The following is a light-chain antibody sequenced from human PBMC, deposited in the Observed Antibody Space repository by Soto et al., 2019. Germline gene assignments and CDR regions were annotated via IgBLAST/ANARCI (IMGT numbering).Light chain of an antibody. CDR2: EVN. Sequence: QSALTQPPSASGSPGQSVTISCTGTSSDVGGYDFVSWYQQHPGKAPKLMIYEVNKRPSGVPDRFSGSKSGNTASLTVSGLHAEDEADYYCSSYAGSNNSVFGTRTKLTVL. J-gene: IGLJ1*01. CDR3: SSYAGSNNSV. V-gene: IGLV2-8*01. CDR1: SSDVGGYDF.